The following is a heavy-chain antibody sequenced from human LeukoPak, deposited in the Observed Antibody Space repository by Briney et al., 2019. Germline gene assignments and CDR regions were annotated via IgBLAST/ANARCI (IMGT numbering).Heavy chain of an antibody. V-gene: IGHV1-18*01. D-gene: IGHD2-2*01. CDR1: GYTFTSYG. CDR2: ISACNGNT. Sequence: ASVKVSCKASGYTFTSYGISWVRQAPGQGLEWMGWISACNGNTNYAQKLQGRVTMTTDTSTSTAYMELRSLRPDDTAVYYCARGGSGPAAIYGNNWFDPWGQGTLVTVSS. J-gene: IGHJ5*02. CDR3: ARGGSGPAAIYGNNWFDP.